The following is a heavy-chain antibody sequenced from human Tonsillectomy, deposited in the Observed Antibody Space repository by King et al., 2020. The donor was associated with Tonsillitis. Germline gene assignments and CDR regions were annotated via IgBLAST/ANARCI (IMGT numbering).Heavy chain of an antibody. D-gene: IGHD3-22*01. J-gene: IGHJ6*02. CDR1: GFTFSSYG. CDR3: ARKYYYDSSGYSRYGMDV. Sequence: QLVQSGGGVVQPGRSLRLSCAASGFTFSSYGMHWVRQAPGKGLEWVAVIWYDGSNKYYADSVKGRFTISRDNSKNTLYLQMNSLRAEDTAVYYCARKYYYDSSGYSRYGMDVWGQGTTVTVSS. CDR2: IWYDGSNK. V-gene: IGHV3-33*01.